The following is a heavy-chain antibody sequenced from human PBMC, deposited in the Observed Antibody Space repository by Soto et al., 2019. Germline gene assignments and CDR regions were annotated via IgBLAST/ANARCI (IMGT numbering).Heavy chain of an antibody. Sequence: EVQLLESGGGLVQPGGSLRLSCAASGFTFSSYAMSWVRQAPGKGLEWVSAISGSGGSTYYADSVKGRFTISRDNSKNTLYLQKNNQRAEDTDVYYCAKDGLVVRGVIMNNWFDPWGQGTLVTVCS. CDR1: GFTFSSYA. D-gene: IGHD3-10*01. CDR3: AKDGLVVRGVIMNNWFDP. CDR2: ISGSGGST. V-gene: IGHV3-23*01. J-gene: IGHJ5*02.